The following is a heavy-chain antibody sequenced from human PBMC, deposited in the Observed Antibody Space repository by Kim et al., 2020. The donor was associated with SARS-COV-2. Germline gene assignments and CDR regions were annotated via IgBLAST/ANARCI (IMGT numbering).Heavy chain of an antibody. CDR3: ARASVGSEKYYDFWSGYYIDYYGMDV. J-gene: IGHJ6*02. CDR2: IYYSGST. CDR1: GGSISSGGYY. Sequence: SETLSLTCTVSGGSISSGGYYWSWIRQHPGKGLEWIGYIYYSGSTYYNPSLKSRVTISVDTSKNQFSLKLSSVTAADTAVYYCARASVGSEKYYDFWSGYYIDYYGMDVWGQGTTVTVSS. V-gene: IGHV4-31*03. D-gene: IGHD3-3*01.